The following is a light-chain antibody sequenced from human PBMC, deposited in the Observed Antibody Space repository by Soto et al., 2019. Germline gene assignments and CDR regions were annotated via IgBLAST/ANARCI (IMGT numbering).Light chain of an antibody. J-gene: IGKJ5*01. CDR1: QSVSRY. V-gene: IGKV3-11*01. Sequence: EIVLTQSPATLSLSPGETATLSCRASQSVSRYLAWYQQKPGQTPRLLIYDASNRATGIPARFSGSGSGTDFTLTISSLEREDFAVYYCQQRSTWSFGQGTRLDIK. CDR3: QQRSTWS. CDR2: DAS.